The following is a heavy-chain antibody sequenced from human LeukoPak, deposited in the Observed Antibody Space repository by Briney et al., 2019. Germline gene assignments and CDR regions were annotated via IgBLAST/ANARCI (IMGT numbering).Heavy chain of an antibody. Sequence: GGSLRLSCAASGLAVSRNYMNWVRQAPGKGLEWVGRIKSKTDGGTTDYAAPVKGRFTISRDDSKNTLYLQMNSLKTEDTAVYYCTTYPMVYAMNYWGQGTLVTVSS. V-gene: IGHV3-15*01. CDR1: GLAVSRNY. CDR2: IKSKTDGGTT. J-gene: IGHJ4*02. D-gene: IGHD2-8*01. CDR3: TTYPMVYAMNY.